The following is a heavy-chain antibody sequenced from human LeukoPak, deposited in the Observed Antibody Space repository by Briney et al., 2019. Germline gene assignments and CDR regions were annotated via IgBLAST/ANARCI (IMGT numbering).Heavy chain of an antibody. CDR3: AKDDDYYDSSGYSPDY. V-gene: IGHV3-9*01. J-gene: IGHJ4*02. CDR1: GFTFDDYA. CDR2: ISWNSGSI. D-gene: IGHD3-22*01. Sequence: GGSLRLSCAASGFTFDDYAMHWVRQAPGKGLEWVSGISWNSGSIGYADSVKGRFTISRDNAKNSLYLQMNSLRAEDTAVYYCAKDDDYYDSSGYSPDYWGQGTLVTVSS.